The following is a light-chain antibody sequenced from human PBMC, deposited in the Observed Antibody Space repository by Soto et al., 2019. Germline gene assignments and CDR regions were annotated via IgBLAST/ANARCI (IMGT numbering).Light chain of an antibody. V-gene: IGLV2-14*01. CDR2: EVS. CDR3: SSYATSSPYV. Sequence: QSALTQPASVSRSPGHSITISCTGTSNDVGGYDYVSWYQQHPGKAPKLVIYEVSHRPSGISDRFSGSKSGNTASLTISGLQVEDEADYYCSSYATSSPYVFGPGTKLTVL. CDR1: SNDVGGYDY. J-gene: IGLJ1*01.